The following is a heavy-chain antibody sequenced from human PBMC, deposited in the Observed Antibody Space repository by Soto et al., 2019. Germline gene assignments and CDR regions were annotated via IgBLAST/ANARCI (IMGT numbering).Heavy chain of an antibody. D-gene: IGHD6-13*01. CDR3: ARVRAAAGPRSNWFDP. J-gene: IGHJ5*02. CDR2: IYYSGST. V-gene: IGHV4-30-4*01. CDR1: GGSISSGDYY. Sequence: SETLSLTCTVSGGSISSGDYYWSWIRQPPGKGLEWIGYIYYSGSTYYNPSLKSRVTISVDTSKNQFSLKLSSVTAADTAVYYCARVRAAAGPRSNWFDPWGQGTLVTVSS.